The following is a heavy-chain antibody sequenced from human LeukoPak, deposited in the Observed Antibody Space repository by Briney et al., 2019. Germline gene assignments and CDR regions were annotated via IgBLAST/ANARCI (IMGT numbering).Heavy chain of an antibody. V-gene: IGHV4-34*01. Sequence: SETLSLTCAVYGGSFSGYYWSWIRQPPGKGLEWIGEINHSGSTNYNPSLKSRVTISADTSKNQFSLKLSSVTAADTAVYYCARNNVDVVGTRIYDYYGMDVWGQGTTVTVSS. CDR1: GGSFSGYY. J-gene: IGHJ6*02. D-gene: IGHD5-12*01. CDR3: ARNNVDVVGTRIYDYYGMDV. CDR2: INHSGST.